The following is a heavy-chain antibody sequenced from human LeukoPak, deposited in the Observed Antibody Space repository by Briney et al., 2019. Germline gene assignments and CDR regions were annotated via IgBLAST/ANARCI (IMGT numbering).Heavy chain of an antibody. Sequence: NPGGSLRLSCAATGFTFSSYSMNWVRQAPGKGLEWVSSISSSSSYIYYADSVKGRFTISRDNAKNSLYLQMNSLRAEDTAVYYCAAEEGWEEGAFDIWGQGTMVTVSS. CDR2: ISSSSSYI. D-gene: IGHD1-26*01. J-gene: IGHJ3*02. V-gene: IGHV3-21*01. CDR1: GFTFSSYS. CDR3: AAEEGWEEGAFDI.